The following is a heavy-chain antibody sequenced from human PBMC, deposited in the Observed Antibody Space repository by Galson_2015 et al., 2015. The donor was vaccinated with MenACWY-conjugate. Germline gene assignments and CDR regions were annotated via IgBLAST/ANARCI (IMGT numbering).Heavy chain of an antibody. V-gene: IGHV3-15*07. CDR3: TSDLEVTAIPDY. CDR1: GFTFSNAW. CDR2: IKSTTYGAAT. Sequence: SLRLSCAASGFTFSNAWMNWVRQAPGKGLEWVGRIKSTTYGAATDYAAPVKGRFTISRDDSKNTLYLQMNSLKTEDTAVYYCTSDLEVTAIPDYWGQGTLVTVSS. J-gene: IGHJ4*02. D-gene: IGHD2-21*02.